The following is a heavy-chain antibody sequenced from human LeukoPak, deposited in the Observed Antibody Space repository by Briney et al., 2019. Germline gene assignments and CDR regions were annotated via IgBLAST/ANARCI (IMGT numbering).Heavy chain of an antibody. D-gene: IGHD5-12*01. J-gene: IGHJ4*02. Sequence: SETLSLTCNVSGGSISSGSYYWSWIRQPAGKGLEWNGRIHTSGSTTYNPSLKSRGAISVDPSKNQFSLKLTSVPAADTAVYYCARGGGYSGYAFDYWGQGTLVTVSS. CDR1: GGSISSGSYY. V-gene: IGHV4-61*02. CDR3: ARGGGYSGYAFDY. CDR2: IHTSGST.